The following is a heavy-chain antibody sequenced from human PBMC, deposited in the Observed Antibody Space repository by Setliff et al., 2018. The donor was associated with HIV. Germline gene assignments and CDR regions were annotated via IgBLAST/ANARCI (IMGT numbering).Heavy chain of an antibody. CDR2: TNGDNGDT. Sequence: GASVKVSCKASGYTFNGYGMHCVRQAPGKRFEWMGWTNGDNGDTKDSEKFQGRVTITRDTSAKIVYMEVSSLRSEDTAIYYCARGGPLGSWLNFYYYGMDVWGQGTLVTVSS. CDR1: GYTFNGYG. V-gene: IGHV1-3*01. J-gene: IGHJ6*02. CDR3: ARGGPLGSWLNFYYYGMDV. D-gene: IGHD6-13*01.